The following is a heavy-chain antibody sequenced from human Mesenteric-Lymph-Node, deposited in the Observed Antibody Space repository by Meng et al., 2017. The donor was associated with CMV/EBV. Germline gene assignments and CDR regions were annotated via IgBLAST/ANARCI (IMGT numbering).Heavy chain of an antibody. CDR3: ARDYDILTGSVFDI. J-gene: IGHJ3*02. Sequence: AASGFSVSTNYMSWVRQAPGQGLEWVSLIYDDGVTKYADSVKGRFTISRDNSKNTLYLQMNGLRAEDTAVYYCARDYDILTGSVFDIWGQGTMVTVSS. CDR2: IYDDGVT. V-gene: IGHV3-53*01. CDR1: GFSVSTNY. D-gene: IGHD3-9*01.